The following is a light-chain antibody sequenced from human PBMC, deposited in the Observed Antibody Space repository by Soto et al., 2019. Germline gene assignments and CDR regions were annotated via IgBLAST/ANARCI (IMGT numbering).Light chain of an antibody. Sequence: QSALTQPPSASGSPGQSVTISCTGTSSDVGGHNYVSWYQQYPGKAPKLMIYEVTKRPSGVPDRFSGSKSGNTASLTVSGLQAEDEADYYCSSYAGNYHFVVFGGGTKLTVL. CDR1: SSDVGGHNY. CDR2: EVT. V-gene: IGLV2-8*01. CDR3: SSYAGNYHFVV. J-gene: IGLJ2*01.